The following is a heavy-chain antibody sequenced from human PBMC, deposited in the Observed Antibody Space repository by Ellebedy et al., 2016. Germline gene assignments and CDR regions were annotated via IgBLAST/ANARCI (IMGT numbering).Heavy chain of an antibody. V-gene: IGHV3-11*01. CDR3: ASTVVYGMDV. CDR1: GFTFSDYY. D-gene: IGHD4-23*01. Sequence: GGSLRLXXAASGFTFSDYYMSWIRQAPGKGLEWVSYISSSGSTIYYADSVKGRFTISRDNAKNSLYLQMNSLRAEDTAVYYCASTVVYGMDVWGQGTTVTVSS. J-gene: IGHJ6*02. CDR2: ISSSGSTI.